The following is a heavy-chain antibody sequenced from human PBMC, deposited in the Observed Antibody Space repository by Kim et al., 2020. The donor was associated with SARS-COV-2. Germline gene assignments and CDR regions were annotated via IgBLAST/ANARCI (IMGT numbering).Heavy chain of an antibody. Sequence: ASVKVSCKASGYTFTTFTMNWVRQAPGQGLECMGWINTNNGNPTYAQGFTGRFVFSLDTSVSTAYLEINSLKAEDTGIYYCARDSEREEHQFTDWGQGTLVIVSS. J-gene: IGHJ4*02. CDR2: INTNNGNP. CDR3: ARDSEREEHQFTD. CDR1: GYTFTTFT. V-gene: IGHV7-4-1*02. D-gene: IGHD1-26*01.